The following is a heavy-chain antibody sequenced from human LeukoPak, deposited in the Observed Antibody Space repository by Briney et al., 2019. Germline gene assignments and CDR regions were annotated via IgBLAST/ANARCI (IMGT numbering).Heavy chain of an antibody. D-gene: IGHD1-26*01. Sequence: GGSLRLSCAASGFTFSSYAMNWVRQAPGKGLEWVSFIRGSGDTTYYADSVKGRFTISRDSSKNTLYLQMNSLRAEDTAVYYCAKSRGESRGASNYWGQGTLVTVSS. V-gene: IGHV3-23*01. CDR3: AKSRGESRGASNY. CDR1: GFTFSSYA. CDR2: IRGSGDTT. J-gene: IGHJ4*02.